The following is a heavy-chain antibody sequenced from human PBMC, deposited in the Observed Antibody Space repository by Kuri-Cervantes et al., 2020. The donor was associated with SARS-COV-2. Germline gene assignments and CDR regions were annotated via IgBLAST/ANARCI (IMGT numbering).Heavy chain of an antibody. D-gene: IGHD1-26*01. J-gene: IGHJ4*02. CDR1: GFTVSSNY. CDR3: AKDRPGQSSRDLNPLQTRGEWELVLWVY. CDR2: IYSGGST. V-gene: IGHV3-53*01. Sequence: GESLKISCAASGFTVSSNYMSWVRQAPGKGLEWGSVIYSGGSTYYADSVKGRFTISRDNSKNTLYLQMNSLRAEDTAVYYCAKDRPGQSSRDLNPLQTRGEWELVLWVYWGQGTLVTVSS.